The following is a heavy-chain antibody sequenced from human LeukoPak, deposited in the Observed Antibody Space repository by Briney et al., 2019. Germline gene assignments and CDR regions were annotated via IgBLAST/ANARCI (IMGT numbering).Heavy chain of an antibody. Sequence: PGGSLRLSCTASGFTLSNYWMSWVRQTPEKGLEWVANIKQDESEKVYVDSVKGRFTISRDNAKSSLYLQMSGLRADDTAVYYCARDYDTSGYTFDYWGQGTLVTVSS. CDR2: IKQDESEK. CDR3: ARDYDTSGYTFDY. V-gene: IGHV3-7*05. CDR1: GFTLSNYW. J-gene: IGHJ4*02. D-gene: IGHD3-22*01.